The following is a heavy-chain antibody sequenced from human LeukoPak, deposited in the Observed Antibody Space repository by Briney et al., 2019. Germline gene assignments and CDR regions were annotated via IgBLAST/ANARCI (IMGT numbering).Heavy chain of an antibody. D-gene: IGHD1-26*01. V-gene: IGHV3-74*03. J-gene: IGHJ4*02. CDR2: ISTDGSST. CDR3: ARASGRNYHFDD. Sequence: GGSLRLSCAASGFSFSSYWMHWVRQAPGKGLVWVSRISTDGSSTTNADSVKGRFTISGDNAKNTLYLQMNSLRAEDTAVYYCARASGRNYHFDDWGQGTLVTVSS. CDR1: GFSFSSYW.